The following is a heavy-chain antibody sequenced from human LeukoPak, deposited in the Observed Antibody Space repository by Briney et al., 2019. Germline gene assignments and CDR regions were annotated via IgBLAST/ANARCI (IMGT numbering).Heavy chain of an antibody. CDR3: ARDLGIAAAGTDY. CDR1: GFSFSNYG. CDR2: IRFDGSDR. Sequence: PGGSLRLSCAASGFSFSNYGMHWVRQAPGKGLEWVAFIRFDGSDRYYTDSVKGRFTLYRDISRNTLYLQMNSLRADDTAVYYCARDLGIAAAGTDYWGQGTLVTVSS. J-gene: IGHJ4*02. V-gene: IGHV3-30*02. D-gene: IGHD6-13*01.